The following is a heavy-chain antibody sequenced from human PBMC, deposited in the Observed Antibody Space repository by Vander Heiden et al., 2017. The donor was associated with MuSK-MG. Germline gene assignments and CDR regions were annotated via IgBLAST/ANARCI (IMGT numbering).Heavy chain of an antibody. CDR1: GFTFSSYA. V-gene: IGHV3-23*01. J-gene: IGHJ5*02. CDR3: AKDDFWSGSDGDWFDP. Sequence: EVQLLESGGGLVQPGGSLRLSCAASGFTFSSYAMSWVRQAPGKGLEWVSAFSGSGGSTYYADSVKGRFTISRDNSKNTLYLQMNSLRAEDTAVYYCAKDDFWSGSDGDWFDPWGQGTLVTVSS. D-gene: IGHD3-3*01. CDR2: FSGSGGST.